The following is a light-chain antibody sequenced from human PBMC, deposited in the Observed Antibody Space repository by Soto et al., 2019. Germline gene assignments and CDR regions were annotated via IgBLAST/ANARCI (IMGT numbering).Light chain of an antibody. CDR1: LSVSGSY. J-gene: IGKJ1*01. CDR2: GAS. Sequence: GERATLSCRASLSVSGSYLAWYQTKPGQAPRLLIYGASSRATGIPDRFSGSGSGTEFALTIRSLQPEYFVLYSLQQYGRSLGTFGQGTKVDIK. V-gene: IGKV3-20*01. CDR3: QQYGRSLGT.